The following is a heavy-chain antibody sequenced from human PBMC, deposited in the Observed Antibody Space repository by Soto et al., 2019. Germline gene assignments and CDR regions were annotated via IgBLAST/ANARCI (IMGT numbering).Heavy chain of an antibody. CDR3: ARAEMTKTYYYYYGMDV. CDR1: GGSISSGDYY. CDR2: IYYSGST. V-gene: IGHV4-30-4*01. Sequence: SETLSLTCTVSGGSISSGDYYWSWIRQPPGKGLEWIGYIYYSGSTYYNPSLKSRVTISVDTSKNQFSLKLSSVTAADTAVYYCARAEMTKTYYYYYGMDVWGKGTTVTVPS. J-gene: IGHJ6*04.